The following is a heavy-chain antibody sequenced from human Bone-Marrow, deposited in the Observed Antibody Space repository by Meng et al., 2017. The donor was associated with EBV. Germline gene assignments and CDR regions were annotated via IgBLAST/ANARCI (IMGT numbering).Heavy chain of an antibody. V-gene: IGHV4-4*02. J-gene: IGHJ2*01. Sequence: GPLQASGPGVVRPSGTLSLTCAGSGGSISSSNWWSWVRQPPGKGLEWIGEIYHSGSTNYNPSLKSRVTISVDKSKNQFSLKLSSVTAADTAVYYCARYAVVVVAAPYWYFDLWGRGTLVTVSS. D-gene: IGHD2-15*01. CDR2: IYHSGST. CDR1: GGSISSSNW. CDR3: ARYAVVVVAAPYWYFDL.